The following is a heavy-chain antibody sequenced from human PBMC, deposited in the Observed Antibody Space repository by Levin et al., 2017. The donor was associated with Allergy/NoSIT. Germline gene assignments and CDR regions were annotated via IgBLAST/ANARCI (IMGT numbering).Heavy chain of an antibody. J-gene: IGHJ4*02. CDR1: GGSFRGYY. V-gene: IGHV4-34*01. CDR3: ARVKYSSGWYPRGFDY. Sequence: SQTLSLTCAVYGGSFRGYYWSWIRQPPGKGLEWIGEINHSGSTNYNPSLKSRVTISVDTSKNQFSLKLSSVTAADTAVYYCARVKYSSGWYPRGFDYWGQGTLVTVSS. CDR2: INHSGST. D-gene: IGHD6-19*01.